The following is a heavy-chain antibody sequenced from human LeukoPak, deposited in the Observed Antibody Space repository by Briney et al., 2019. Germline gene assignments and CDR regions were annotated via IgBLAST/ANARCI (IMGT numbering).Heavy chain of an antibody. Sequence: PGGSLRLSCAASGFTFSSYPMHWVRQTPGKGLEWVAVISYDGSDKHYADPVKGRFTISRGNSKNTLYLQMNSLRAEDTAVYYCAREGSSGYYPYWGQGILVTVSS. D-gene: IGHD3-22*01. V-gene: IGHV3-30-3*01. CDR2: ISYDGSDK. CDR3: AREGSSGYYPY. J-gene: IGHJ4*02. CDR1: GFTFSSYP.